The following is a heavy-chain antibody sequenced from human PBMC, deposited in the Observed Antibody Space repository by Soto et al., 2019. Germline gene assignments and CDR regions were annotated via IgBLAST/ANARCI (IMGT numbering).Heavy chain of an antibody. V-gene: IGHV4-59*01. D-gene: IGHD2-15*01. Sequence: PSETLSLTCTVSGGSISSYYWSWIRQPPGKGLEWIGYIYYSGSTNYNPSPKSRVTISVDTSKNQFSLKLSSVTAADTAVYYCARTGVSGYCSGGSCYRNPWFDPWGQGTLVTVSS. CDR3: ARTGVSGYCSGGSCYRNPWFDP. CDR1: GGSISSYY. CDR2: IYYSGST. J-gene: IGHJ5*02.